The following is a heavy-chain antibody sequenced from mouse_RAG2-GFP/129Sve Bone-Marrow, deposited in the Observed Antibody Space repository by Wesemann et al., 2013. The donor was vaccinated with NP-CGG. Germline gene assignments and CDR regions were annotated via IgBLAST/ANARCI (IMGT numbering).Heavy chain of an antibody. Sequence: LEWVATISSGGSYTYYPDSVKGRFTISRDNAKNTLYLQMSSLRSEDTAMYYCASPYGNYAMDYWGQGTSVTVSS. J-gene: IGHJ4*01. CDR3: ASPYGNYAMDY. CDR2: ISSGGSYT. D-gene: IGHD2-1*01. V-gene: IGHV5-9-1*01.